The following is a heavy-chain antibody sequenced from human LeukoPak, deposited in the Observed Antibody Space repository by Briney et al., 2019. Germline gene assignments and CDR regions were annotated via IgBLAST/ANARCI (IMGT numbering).Heavy chain of an antibody. J-gene: IGHJ3*02. V-gene: IGHV4-34*01. CDR1: GGSFSGYY. CDR3: ARDKSPYCGGDCPADAFDI. CDR2: INHSGST. D-gene: IGHD2-21*02. Sequence: SETLSLTCAVYGGSFSGYYWSWIRQPPGKGLEWIGEINHSGSTNYNPSLKSRVTISVDTSKNQFSLKLSSVTAADTAVYYCARDKSPYCGGDCPADAFDIWGQGTMVTVSS.